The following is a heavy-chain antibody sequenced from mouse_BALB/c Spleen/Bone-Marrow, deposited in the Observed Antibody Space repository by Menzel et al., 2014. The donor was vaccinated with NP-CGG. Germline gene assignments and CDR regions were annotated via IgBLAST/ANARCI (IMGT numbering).Heavy chain of an antibody. CDR3: ARVYDYVSWFAY. V-gene: IGHV1-20*02. J-gene: IGHJ3*01. Sequence: EVQLQQSGPELEKPGAPVKISCKASGYSFTGFFLNWVMLSRGKSLEWIGRINPYNGDTFYNPKFEGKATLTVDKSSSTAHMELRSLASEDSAVYYCARVYDYVSWFAYWGQGTLVPVSA. D-gene: IGHD2-4*01. CDR1: GYSFTGFF. CDR2: INPYNGDT.